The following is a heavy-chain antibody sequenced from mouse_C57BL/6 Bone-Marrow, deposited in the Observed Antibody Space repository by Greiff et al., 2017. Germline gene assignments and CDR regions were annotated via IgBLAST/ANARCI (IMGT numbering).Heavy chain of an antibody. CDR3: ARHYGSSYGYAMDY. J-gene: IGHJ4*01. V-gene: IGHV5-15*01. Sequence: EVQGVESGGGLVQPGGSLKLSCAASGFTFSDYGMAWVRQAPRKGPEWVAFISNLAYSIYYADTVTGRFTISRENAKNTLYLEMSSLRSEDTAMYYCARHYGSSYGYAMDYWGQGTSVTVSS. D-gene: IGHD1-1*01. CDR2: ISNLAYSI. CDR1: GFTFSDYG.